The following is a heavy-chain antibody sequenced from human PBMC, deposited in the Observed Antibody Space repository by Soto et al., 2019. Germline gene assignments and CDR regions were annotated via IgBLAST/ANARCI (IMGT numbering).Heavy chain of an antibody. CDR2: IYYSGST. CDR3: ARVVAVVNAPRRAFDI. CDR1: GGSISSGDYY. V-gene: IGHV4-30-4*01. Sequence: SETLSLTCTVSGGSISSGDYYWSWIRQPPGKGLEWIGYIYYSGSTYYNPSLKSRVTISVDTSKNQFSLKLSSVTAADTAVYYCARVVAVVNAPRRAFDIWGQGTMVTVSS. J-gene: IGHJ3*02. D-gene: IGHD2-21*01.